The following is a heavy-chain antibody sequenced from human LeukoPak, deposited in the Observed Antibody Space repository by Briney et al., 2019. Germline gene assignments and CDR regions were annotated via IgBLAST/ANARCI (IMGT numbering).Heavy chain of an antibody. V-gene: IGHV3-15*07. CDR3: TTEYFGGFEY. Sequence: PGGSLRLSCAASGFTFSSYSMNWVRQAPGKGLEWVGRVKNRGDGRTTDYAAPVKGRFTISRDDSKRTVYLQMNSLKTEDTAVYFCTTEYFGGFEYWGQGTLVTVSS. CDR1: GFTFSSYS. CDR2: VKNRGDGRTT. J-gene: IGHJ4*02. D-gene: IGHD3-16*01.